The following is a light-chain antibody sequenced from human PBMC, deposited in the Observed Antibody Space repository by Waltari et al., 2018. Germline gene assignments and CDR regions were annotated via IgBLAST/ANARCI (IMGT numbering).Light chain of an antibody. CDR3: MQSLQTLWT. CDR2: EAT. Sequence: QSALTQPASVSGSPGQSITISCPGTSSDVGTYDLVSWYQHHPGKAPKLMIYEATQRPAGVSDRFSGSKSGNTASLTISGLQAEDVGVYYCMQSLQTLWTFGPGTK. V-gene: IGLV2-23*01. CDR1: SSDVGTYDL. J-gene: IGLJ3*02.